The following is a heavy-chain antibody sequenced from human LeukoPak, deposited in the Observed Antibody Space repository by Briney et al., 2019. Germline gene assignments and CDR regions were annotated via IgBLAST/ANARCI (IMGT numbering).Heavy chain of an antibody. CDR2: INHSGST. CDR3: ARQGLRGVNY. CDR1: GGSISGYY. D-gene: IGHD3-10*01. V-gene: IGHV4-34*01. J-gene: IGHJ4*02. Sequence: SETLSLTCTVSGGSISGYYWSWIRQPPGKGLEWIGEINHSGSTNYNPSLKSRVTISVDTSKNQFSLKLSSVTAADTAVYYCARQGLRGVNYWGQGTLVTVSS.